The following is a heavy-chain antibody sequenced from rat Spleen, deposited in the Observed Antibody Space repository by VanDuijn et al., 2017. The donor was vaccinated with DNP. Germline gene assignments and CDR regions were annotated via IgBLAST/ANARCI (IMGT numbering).Heavy chain of an antibody. Sequence: EVQLVESGGGLVQPGRSMKLSCAVSGITFSDHNMAWVRQAPKKSLEWVATISYDGSDTYYRDSMKGRFTISRDNAKSTLYLQMDSLRSEDTATYYCATSESAGFVYWGQGTLVTVSS. V-gene: IGHV5-7*01. CDR2: ISYDGSDT. J-gene: IGHJ3*01. CDR1: GITFSDHN. CDR3: ATSESAGFVY. D-gene: IGHD3-7*01.